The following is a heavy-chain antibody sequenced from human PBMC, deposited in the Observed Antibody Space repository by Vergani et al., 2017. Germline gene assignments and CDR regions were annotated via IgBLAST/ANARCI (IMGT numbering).Heavy chain of an antibody. J-gene: IGHJ5*02. CDR2: IIPIFGTA. Sequence: QVQLVQSGAEVKKPGSSVKVSCKASGGTFSSYAISWVRQAPGQGLEWMGGIIPIFGTANYAQKFQGRVTMTTDTSTSTAYMELRSLRSDDTAVYYCARGGFIGNWFDPWGQGTLVTVSS. CDR1: GGTFSSYA. V-gene: IGHV1-69*06. D-gene: IGHD3-16*02. CDR3: ARGGFIGNWFDP.